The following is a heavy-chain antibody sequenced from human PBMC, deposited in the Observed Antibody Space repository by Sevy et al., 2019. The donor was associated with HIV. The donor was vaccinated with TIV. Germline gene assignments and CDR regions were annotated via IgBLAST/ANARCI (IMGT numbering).Heavy chain of an antibody. J-gene: IGHJ3*01. CDR2: IYNVGTI. Sequence: GGSLRLSCAASGFSVSGKWMSWDRQAPGKGLEWVSVIYNVGTIDYADTVKGRFTISRDVSKNTLHLQMNRLRAEDTALYYCARQKLSGARAWAFDLWGQGTMVTVSS. D-gene: IGHD7-27*01. CDR1: GFSVSGKW. CDR3: ARQKLSGARAWAFDL. V-gene: IGHV3-66*04.